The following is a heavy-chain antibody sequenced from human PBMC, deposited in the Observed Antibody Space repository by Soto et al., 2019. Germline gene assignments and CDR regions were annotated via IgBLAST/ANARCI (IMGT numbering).Heavy chain of an antibody. CDR2: ISSNGGST. CDR3: AKDLMVRSSGWYDWFDP. CDR1: GYTFTGYA. V-gene: IGHV3-64*01. D-gene: IGHD6-19*01. J-gene: IGHJ5*02. Sequence: SCKASGYTFTGYAMHWVRQAPGKGLEYVSAISSNGGSTDYANSVKGRFTISRDNSKNTLYLQMGSLRAEDMAVYYCAKDLMVRSSGWYDWFDPWGQGTLVTVSS.